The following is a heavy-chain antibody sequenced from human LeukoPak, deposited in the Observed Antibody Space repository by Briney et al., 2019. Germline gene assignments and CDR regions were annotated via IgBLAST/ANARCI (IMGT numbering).Heavy chain of an antibody. Sequence: GGSLRLSCAASGFTVSSNYMSWVRQAPGKGLEWVSVIYSGGSTYYADSVKGRFTISRDNSKNTLYLQMNSLRAEDRAVYYCAKGRCSSTSCYLRGDDAFDIWGQGTMVTVSS. D-gene: IGHD2-2*01. CDR1: GFTVSSNY. V-gene: IGHV3-53*01. CDR2: IYSGGST. J-gene: IGHJ3*02. CDR3: AKGRCSSTSCYLRGDDAFDI.